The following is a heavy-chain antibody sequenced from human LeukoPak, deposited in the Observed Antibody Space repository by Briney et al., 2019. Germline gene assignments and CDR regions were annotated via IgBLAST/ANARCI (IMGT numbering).Heavy chain of an antibody. CDR3: AKDANARASEY. CDR2: IYSSGTT. J-gene: IGHJ4*02. V-gene: IGHV4-4*07. Sequence: PSETLSLTCTASGDSINNYFLTWIRQPAGKGLEWIGRIYSSGTTNYNPSLKSRLIMSVDTSKNQFSLNLSSVTAADTAVYYCAKDANARASEYWGQGILVTVSS. CDR1: GDSINNYF. D-gene: IGHD1-1*01.